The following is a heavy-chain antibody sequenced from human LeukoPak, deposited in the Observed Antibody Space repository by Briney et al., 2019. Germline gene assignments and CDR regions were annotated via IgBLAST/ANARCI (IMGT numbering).Heavy chain of an antibody. Sequence: SETLSLTCTVSGGSISSYYWSWIRQPPGKGLEWIGYIYYSGGTNYNPSLKSRVTISVDTSKNQFSLKLSSVTAADTAVYYCARTGQAGTREYYFDYWGQGTLVTVSS. V-gene: IGHV4-59*08. J-gene: IGHJ4*02. CDR2: IYYSGGT. CDR1: GGSISSYY. CDR3: ARTGQAGTREYYFDY. D-gene: IGHD6-13*01.